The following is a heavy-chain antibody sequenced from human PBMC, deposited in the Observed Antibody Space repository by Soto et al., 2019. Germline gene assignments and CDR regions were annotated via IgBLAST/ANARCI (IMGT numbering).Heavy chain of an antibody. CDR1: GFTFSSYA. J-gene: IGHJ4*02. D-gene: IGHD1-26*01. CDR3: AKRDGSYVMIVDY. V-gene: IGHV3-23*01. CDR2: ISGSGDST. Sequence: EVQLLESGGGLVQPGGSLRLYCAASGFTFSSYAMSWAGQAPGKGLECVASISGSGDSTYYADSVKGRFTVSRDNSKNTLYLQMNSLRAEDTAAFYCAKRDGSYVMIVDYWGQGTLVTVSS.